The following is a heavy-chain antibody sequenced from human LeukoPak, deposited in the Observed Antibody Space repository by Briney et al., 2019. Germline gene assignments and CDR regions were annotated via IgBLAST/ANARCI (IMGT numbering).Heavy chain of an antibody. CDR3: ARALKAVADAYD. J-gene: IGHJ4*02. D-gene: IGHD6-19*01. CDR2: ISSSSSFI. CDR1: GFTFSSYS. Sequence: GGSLRLSCAASGFTFSSYSMNWVRQAPGKGLEWVSSISSSSSFIYYADSVKGRFTISRDNAKNSLYLQMNSLRAEDTAVYYCARALKAVADAYDGGQGTLVTVSS. V-gene: IGHV3-21*01.